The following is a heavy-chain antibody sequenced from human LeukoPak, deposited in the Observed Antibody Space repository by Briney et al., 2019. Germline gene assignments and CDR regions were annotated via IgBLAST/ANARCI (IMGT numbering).Heavy chain of an antibody. Sequence: GGSLRLSCAASGFTFSSYDMHWVRQAPGKGLEWVAVMWYDGSNKYYADSVKGRFTISRDNYKNTLYLQMNSLRAEDTAVYYCARRNQWELLDYYYYYGMDVWGQGTTVTVSS. J-gene: IGHJ6*02. V-gene: IGHV3-33*01. CDR2: MWYDGSNK. CDR3: ARRNQWELLDYYYYYGMDV. D-gene: IGHD1-26*01. CDR1: GFTFSSYD.